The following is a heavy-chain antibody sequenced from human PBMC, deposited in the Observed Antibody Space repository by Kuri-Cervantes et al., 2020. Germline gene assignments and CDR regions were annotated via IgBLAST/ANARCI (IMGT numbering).Heavy chain of an antibody. D-gene: IGHD3-10*01. Sequence: GSLRLSCAVSGYSISSGYYWGWIRQPPGKGLEWIGSIYYSGSTYYNPSLKSRVTISVDTSKNQFSLKLSSVTAADTAVYYCARSGRFREVDAFDIRGQGTMVTVSS. V-gene: IGHV4-38-2*01. J-gene: IGHJ3*02. CDR3: ARSGRFREVDAFDI. CDR2: IYYSGST. CDR1: GYSISSGYY.